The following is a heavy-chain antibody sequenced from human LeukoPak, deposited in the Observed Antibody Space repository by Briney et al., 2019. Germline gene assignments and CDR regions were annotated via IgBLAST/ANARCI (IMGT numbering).Heavy chain of an antibody. CDR2: IYHSGST. V-gene: IGHV4-30-2*01. D-gene: IGHD6-6*01. CDR3: ARVEQLANWFDP. Sequence: SQTLSLTCTVSGGSISSGGYYWSWIRQPPGKGLEWIGYIYHSGSTYYNPSLKSRVTISVDRSKNQFSQKLSSVTAADTAVYYCARVEQLANWFDPWGQGTLVTVSS. J-gene: IGHJ5*02. CDR1: GGSISSGGYY.